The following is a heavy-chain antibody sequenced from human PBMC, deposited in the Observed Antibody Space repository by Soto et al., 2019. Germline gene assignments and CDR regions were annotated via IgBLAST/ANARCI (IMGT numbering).Heavy chain of an antibody. D-gene: IGHD5-12*01. V-gene: IGHV4-61*01. J-gene: IGHJ4*02. CDR1: GGSVGSDSHY. CDR3: GARRFSDYDKRGFHY. CDR2: IYYRGTT. Sequence: QVQLQESGPGLVKPSETLSLTCTVSGGSVGSDSHYWSWIRQPPGKRLEWLGTIYYRGTTNYNPSHKSRVAISVDTPMNSFSLKLSSVTAADTAVSYRGARRFSDYDKRGFHYWGQGTLVIVSS.